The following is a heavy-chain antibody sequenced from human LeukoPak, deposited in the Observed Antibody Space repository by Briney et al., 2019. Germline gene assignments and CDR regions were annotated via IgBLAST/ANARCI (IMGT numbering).Heavy chain of an antibody. D-gene: IGHD6-13*01. Sequence: GSLRFSCAASGFTFSSYAMSWVRQAPGKGLEWIGSIYYSGSTYYNPSLKSRVTISVDTSKNQFSLKLSSVTAADTAVYYCARSVRRTSWPQTRISYYYYMDVWGKGTTVTVSS. CDR1: GFTFSSYA. V-gene: IGHV4-38-2*01. J-gene: IGHJ6*03. CDR3: ARSVRRTSWPQTRISYYYYMDV. CDR2: IYYSGST.